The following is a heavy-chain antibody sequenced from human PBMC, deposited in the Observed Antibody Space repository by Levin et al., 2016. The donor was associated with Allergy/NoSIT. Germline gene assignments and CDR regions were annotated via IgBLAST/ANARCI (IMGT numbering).Heavy chain of an antibody. Sequence: GESLKISCAASGFTFSSYGMHWVRQAPGKGLEWVAVISYDGSNKYYADSVKGRFTISRDNSKNTLYLQMNSLRAEDTAVYYCAKGLPYYDFWSGYSTGAFDIWGQGTMVTVSS. CDR2: ISYDGSNK. V-gene: IGHV3-30*18. J-gene: IGHJ3*02. D-gene: IGHD3-3*01. CDR1: GFTFSSYG. CDR3: AKGLPYYDFWSGYSTGAFDI.